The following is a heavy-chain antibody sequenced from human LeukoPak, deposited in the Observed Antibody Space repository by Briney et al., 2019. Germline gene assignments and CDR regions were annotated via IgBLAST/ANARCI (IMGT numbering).Heavy chain of an antibody. CDR2: ISGSGGST. CDR1: GFTSSNYW. Sequence: PGGSLRLSCAASGFTSSNYWMSWVRQAPGKGLEWVSAISGSGGSTYYADSVKGRFTISRDNSKNTLYLQMNSLRAEDTAVYYCAKDSCSGGSCYPWAPMDAFDIWGQGTMVTVSS. CDR3: AKDSCSGGSCYPWAPMDAFDI. J-gene: IGHJ3*02. V-gene: IGHV3-23*01. D-gene: IGHD2-15*01.